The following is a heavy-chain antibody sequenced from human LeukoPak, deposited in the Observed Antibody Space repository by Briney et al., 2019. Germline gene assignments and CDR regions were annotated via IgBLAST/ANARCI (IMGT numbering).Heavy chain of an antibody. J-gene: IGHJ4*02. CDR3: AKGLTYCSGGTCRPYYFDY. CDR1: GFTFSSYA. Sequence: GGSLRLSCAASGFTFSSYAMSWVRQAPGKGLECVSAISGSGGSTYYADSVKGRFTISRDNSKNTLYLQMNSLRAEDTAVYYCAKGLTYCSGGTCRPYYFDYWGQGTLVTVSS. CDR2: ISGSGGST. V-gene: IGHV3-23*01. D-gene: IGHD2-15*01.